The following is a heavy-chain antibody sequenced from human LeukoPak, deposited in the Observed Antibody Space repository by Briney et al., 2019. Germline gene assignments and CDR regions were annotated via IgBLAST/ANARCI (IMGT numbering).Heavy chain of an antibody. D-gene: IGHD1-20*01. CDR3: ARVTGTNTDDAFDI. CDR2: IIPIFGTA. V-gene: IGHV1-69*05. Sequence: EASVKVSCKASGGTFSSYAISWVRQAPGQGLEWMGGIIPIFGTANYAQKFQGRVTITTDESTSTAYMELSSLRSEDTAVYYCARVTGTNTDDAFDIWGQGTMVTVSS. CDR1: GGTFSSYA. J-gene: IGHJ3*02.